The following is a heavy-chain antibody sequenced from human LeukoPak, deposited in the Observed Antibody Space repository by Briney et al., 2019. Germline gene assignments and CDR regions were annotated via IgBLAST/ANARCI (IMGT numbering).Heavy chain of an antibody. J-gene: IGHJ4*02. Sequence: GGSLRLSRAPSGFTFSSYGMHWVRQAPGKGLEWVAVIWYDGSNKYYADSVKGRFTISRDNSKNTLYLQMSSLRAEDTAVYYCAKAAYSGSYLGDYFDYWGQGTLVTVSS. D-gene: IGHD1-26*01. V-gene: IGHV3-33*06. CDR2: IWYDGSNK. CDR3: AKAAYSGSYLGDYFDY. CDR1: GFTFSSYG.